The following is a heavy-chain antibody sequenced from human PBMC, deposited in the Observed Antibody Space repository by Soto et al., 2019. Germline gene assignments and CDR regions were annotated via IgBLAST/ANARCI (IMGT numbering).Heavy chain of an antibody. Sequence: QVQLVQSGAEVKKPGASVKVSCKASGYTFTSYYMHWVRQAPGQGLEWMGIINPSGGSTSYAQKFQGRVTMTRDTSTSTVYMELSSLRSEDTAVYYCARDLRKRQDIVVVPAAIDYWGQGTLVTVSS. CDR2: INPSGGST. V-gene: IGHV1-46*01. J-gene: IGHJ4*02. D-gene: IGHD2-2*01. CDR1: GYTFTSYY. CDR3: ARDLRKRQDIVVVPAAIDY.